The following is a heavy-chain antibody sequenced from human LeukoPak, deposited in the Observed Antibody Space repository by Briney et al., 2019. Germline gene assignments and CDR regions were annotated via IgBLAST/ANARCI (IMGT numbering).Heavy chain of an antibody. J-gene: IGHJ3*02. V-gene: IGHV1-18*01. Sequence: ASVKVSCKASGYTFTSYGISWVRQAPGQGLEWMGWISAYNGNTNYAQKLQGRVTMTTDTSTSTAYMELRSLRSDDTAVYYCARSVLRFSEWSSARNAFDIWGQGTMVTVSS. CDR3: ARSVLRFSEWSSARNAFDI. CDR2: ISAYNGNT. CDR1: GYTFTSYG. D-gene: IGHD3-3*01.